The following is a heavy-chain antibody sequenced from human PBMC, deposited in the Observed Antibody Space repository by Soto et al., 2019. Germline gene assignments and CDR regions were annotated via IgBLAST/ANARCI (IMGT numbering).Heavy chain of an antibody. J-gene: IGHJ6*02. CDR1: GFTFSSYG. V-gene: IGHV3-33*01. D-gene: IGHD1-1*01. CDR2: IWYDGSNK. Sequence: GGSLRLSCAASGFTFSSYGMHWVRQAPGKGLEWVAFIWYDGSNKYYADSVKGRFTISRDNSKNTLFLQMNSLRAEDTAVYYCARDDWNDVLDYYYYGMDVWGQGTTVTVSS. CDR3: ARDDWNDVLDYYYYGMDV.